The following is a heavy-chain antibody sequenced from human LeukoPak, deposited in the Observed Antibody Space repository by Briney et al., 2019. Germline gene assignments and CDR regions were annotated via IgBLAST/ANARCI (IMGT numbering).Heavy chain of an antibody. J-gene: IGHJ6*04. D-gene: IGHD3-10*02. CDR2: ISSSGSTI. V-gene: IGHV3-48*04. CDR1: GFTSSSYS. CDR3: AELGITMIGGV. Sequence: GGSLRLSCAVSGFTSSSYSMSWVRQAPGKGLEWVSYISSSGSTIYYADSVKGRFTISRDNAKNSLYLQMNSLRAEDTAVYYCAELGITMIGGVWGKGTTVTISS.